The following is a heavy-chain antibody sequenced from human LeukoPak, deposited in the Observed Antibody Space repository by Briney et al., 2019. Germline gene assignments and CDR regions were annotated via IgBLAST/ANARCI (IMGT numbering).Heavy chain of an antibody. V-gene: IGHV1-2*02. Sequence: GASVKVSSKASGYTFTGYYMHWVRQAPGQGLEWMGWINPNSGGTNYAQKFQGRVTMTRDTSISTAYMELSRLRSDDTAVYYCARDFTIVVVPAAGDSYYYYGMDVWGQGTTVTVSS. CDR2: INPNSGGT. CDR1: GYTFTGYY. J-gene: IGHJ6*02. CDR3: ARDFTIVVVPAAGDSYYYYGMDV. D-gene: IGHD2-2*01.